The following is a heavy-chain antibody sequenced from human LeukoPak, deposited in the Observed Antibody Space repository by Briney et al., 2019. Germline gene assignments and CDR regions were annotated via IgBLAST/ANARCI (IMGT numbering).Heavy chain of an antibody. V-gene: IGHV4-39*01. CDR1: GGSISSSSYC. J-gene: IGHJ4*02. D-gene: IGHD5-24*01. CDR2: IYYSGST. CDR3: ARHNGDGYKPAHIDY. Sequence: PSETLSLTCTVSGGSISSSSYCWGWIRQPPGKGLEWIGSIYYSGSTYYNPSPKSRVTISVDTSKNQFSLKLSSVTAADTAVYYCARHNGDGYKPAHIDYWGQGTLVTVSS.